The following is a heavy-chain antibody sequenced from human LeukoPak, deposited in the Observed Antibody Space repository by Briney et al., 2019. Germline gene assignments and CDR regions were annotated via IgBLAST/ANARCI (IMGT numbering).Heavy chain of an antibody. D-gene: IGHD3-16*02. CDR2: IYHSGST. CDR1: GDSISGSSYY. J-gene: IGHJ5*02. Sequence: SETLSLTCTVSGDSISGSSYYWGWIRQPPGKGLEWIGSIYHSGSTYHKPSLKSRVTISVDTSKNQISLKLNSVTATDTAVYYCARHDYIWGSYRRFDPWGQGTLVTVSS. CDR3: ARHDYIWGSYRRFDP. V-gene: IGHV4-39*01.